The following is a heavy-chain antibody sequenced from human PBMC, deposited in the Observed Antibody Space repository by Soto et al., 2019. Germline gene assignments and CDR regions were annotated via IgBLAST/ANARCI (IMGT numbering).Heavy chain of an antibody. Sequence: ASVKVSCKASGGTFSSYAISWVRQAPGQGLEWMGGIIPIFGTANYAQKFQGRVTITADESTSTAYMELSSLRSEDTAVYYCARGSKLEMATSHFGYWGQGTLDTVSS. CDR3: ARGSKLEMATSHFGY. CDR2: IIPIFGTA. D-gene: IGHD5-12*01. V-gene: IGHV1-69*13. CDR1: GGTFSSYA. J-gene: IGHJ4*02.